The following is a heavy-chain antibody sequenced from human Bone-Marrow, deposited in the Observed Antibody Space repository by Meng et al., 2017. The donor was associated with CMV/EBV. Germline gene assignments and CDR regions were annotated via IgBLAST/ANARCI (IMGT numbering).Heavy chain of an antibody. Sequence: GESLKISCAASGFTVSSKYMSWVRQAPGKGLEWVANIKQDGSEKYYVDSVKGRFTISKDNAKSSLYLQMNSLRAEDTAVYYCAREAPVAVLRGYYYYGMDVWGQGTTVTVSS. J-gene: IGHJ6*02. CDR2: IKQDGSEK. V-gene: IGHV3-7*01. D-gene: IGHD6-19*01. CDR1: GFTVSSKY. CDR3: AREAPVAVLRGYYYYGMDV.